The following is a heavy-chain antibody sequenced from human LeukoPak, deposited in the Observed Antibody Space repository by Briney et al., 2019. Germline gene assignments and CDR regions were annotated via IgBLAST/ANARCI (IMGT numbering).Heavy chain of an antibody. CDR1: GGTFSSYA. D-gene: IGHD6-13*01. CDR3: ARGGKSSSWAIKHYYFDY. CDR2: IIPIFGTA. Sequence: SVKVSCKASGGTFSSYAISWVRQAPGQGLEWMGGIIPIFGTANYAQKFQGRVTITADESTSTAYMELSSLRSEDTAVYYCARGGKSSSWAIKHYYFDYWGQGTLVTVSS. V-gene: IGHV1-69*13. J-gene: IGHJ4*02.